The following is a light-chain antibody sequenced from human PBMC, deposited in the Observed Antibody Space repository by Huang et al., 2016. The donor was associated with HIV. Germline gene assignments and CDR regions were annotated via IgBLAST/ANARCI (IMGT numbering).Light chain of an antibody. V-gene: IGKV1-NL1*01. Sequence: DLQMTPAPSSLSASVGDRVTITCRASQGISNSLAWYQQKPGKAPKLLLYGTSRLESGVPSRFSGSGSGTDYTLTINSLQPEDFATYYCQQYYSSPTFGQGTKVEIK. CDR1: QGISNS. CDR3: QQYYSSPT. CDR2: GTS. J-gene: IGKJ1*01.